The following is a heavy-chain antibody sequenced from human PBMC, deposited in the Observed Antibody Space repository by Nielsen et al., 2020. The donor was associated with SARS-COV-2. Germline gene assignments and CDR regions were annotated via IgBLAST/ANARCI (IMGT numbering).Heavy chain of an antibody. Sequence: WVRQAPGQGLEWMGIINPSGGSTSYAQKFQGRVTMTRDTSISTAYMELSRLRSDDTAVYYCARGPRVVVASNWFDPWGQGTLVTVSS. V-gene: IGHV1-46*01. CDR2: INPSGGST. D-gene: IGHD2-15*01. CDR3: ARGPRVVVASNWFDP. J-gene: IGHJ5*02.